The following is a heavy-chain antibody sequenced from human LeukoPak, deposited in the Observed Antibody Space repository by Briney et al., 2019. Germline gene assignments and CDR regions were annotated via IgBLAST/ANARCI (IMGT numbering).Heavy chain of an antibody. CDR2: ISAYNGNT. D-gene: IGHD6-13*01. CDR1: GYTFTSYG. CDR3: ARMIAAAGSTHDDY. V-gene: IGHV1-18*01. Sequence: ASVKVSCKASGYTFTSYGISWVRQPPGQGLEWMGWISAYNGNTNYAQKLQGRVTMTTDTYTSTAYMELRSLRSDDTAVYYCARMIAAAGSTHDDYWGQGTLVTVPS. J-gene: IGHJ4*02.